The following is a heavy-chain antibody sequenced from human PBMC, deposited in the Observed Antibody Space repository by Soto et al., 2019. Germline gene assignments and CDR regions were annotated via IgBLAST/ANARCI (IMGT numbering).Heavy chain of an antibody. CDR2: ISYDGSNK. Sequence: GGSLRLSCAASGFTFSSYAMHWVRQAPGKGLEWVAVISYDGSNKYYADSVKGRFTISRDNSKNTLYLQMNSLRAEDTAVYYCARGYDSSGYYESPFDYWGQGTLVTVSS. V-gene: IGHV3-30-3*01. CDR1: GFTFSSYA. CDR3: ARGYDSSGYYESPFDY. D-gene: IGHD3-22*01. J-gene: IGHJ4*02.